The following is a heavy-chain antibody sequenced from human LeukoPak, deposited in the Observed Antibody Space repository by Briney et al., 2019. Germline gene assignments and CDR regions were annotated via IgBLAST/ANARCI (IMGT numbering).Heavy chain of an antibody. CDR3: ARHRSYSSSSPFDY. CDR2: IYYTGST. V-gene: IGHV4-59*08. J-gene: IGHJ4*02. CDR1: GGSISSLY. D-gene: IGHD6-6*01. Sequence: SGTLSLTCSVSGGSISSLYWSWIRQPPGKGLEWIGYIYYTGSTNYNPSLKSRVTMFVDMSKNQFSLRLGSVTAADTAVYYCARHRSYSSSSPFDYWGQGTLVTVSS.